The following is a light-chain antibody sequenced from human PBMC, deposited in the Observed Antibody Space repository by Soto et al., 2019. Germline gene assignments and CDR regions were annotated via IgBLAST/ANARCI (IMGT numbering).Light chain of an antibody. V-gene: IGKV1-5*01. CDR3: QKYNSFAPYS. Sequence: DIQMTQSPSTLSASVGDRVTITCRSSQSISFWLAWYQQKPGKAPKLLIYDASTLYSGVPSRFSGSRSGTEFTLTISSLQPDDFASYYCQKYNSFAPYSFGQGTKLEI. CDR2: DAS. J-gene: IGKJ2*03. CDR1: QSISFW.